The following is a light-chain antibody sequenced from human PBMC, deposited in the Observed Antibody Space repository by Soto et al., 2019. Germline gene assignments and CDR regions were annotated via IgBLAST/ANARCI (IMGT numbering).Light chain of an antibody. J-gene: IGLJ1*01. CDR1: SSDVGRSNY. CDR2: DVS. Sequence: QSALTQPRSVSGSPGQSVTISCTGTSSDVGRSNYVSWFQQHSGKAPKLMIYDVSNRPSGVPDRFSGSKSGNTASLTISGLQAEDEADYYCCSYAGSYRYVFGTGTTLTVL. V-gene: IGLV2-11*01. CDR3: CSYAGSYRYV.